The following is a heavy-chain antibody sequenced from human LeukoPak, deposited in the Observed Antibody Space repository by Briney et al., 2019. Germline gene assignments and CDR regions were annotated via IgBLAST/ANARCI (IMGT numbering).Heavy chain of an antibody. CDR3: ARDRMGETRENFDY. CDR2: IWYDGSNK. CDR1: GFTFSSYG. V-gene: IGHV3-33*01. Sequence: PGGSLRLSCAASGFTFSSYGMHWVRQAPGKGLEWVAVIWYDGSNKYYADSVKGRFTISRDNSKNTLYLQMNSLRAEDTAVYYCARDRMGETRENFDYWGQGTLVTVSS. D-gene: IGHD2-21*01. J-gene: IGHJ4*02.